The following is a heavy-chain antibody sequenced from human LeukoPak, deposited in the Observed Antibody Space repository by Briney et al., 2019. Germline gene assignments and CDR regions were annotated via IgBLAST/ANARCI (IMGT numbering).Heavy chain of an antibody. J-gene: IGHJ4*02. CDR3: AKEETWGIRGVFDF. Sequence: GGSLRLSCAASGFTVSSNYMSWVRQAPGKGLEWVSFIYSCGSTSYADSVKGRFTISRDNSKNTLYLQMSGLGAEDTALYYCAKEETWGIRGVFDFWGQGTLVTVSS. V-gene: IGHV3-66*01. CDR1: GFTVSSNY. D-gene: IGHD3-10*01. CDR2: IYSCGST.